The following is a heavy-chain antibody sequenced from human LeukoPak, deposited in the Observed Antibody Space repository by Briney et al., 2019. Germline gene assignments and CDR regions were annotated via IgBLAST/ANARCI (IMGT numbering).Heavy chain of an antibody. J-gene: IGHJ4*02. CDR1: GGTFSSYA. CDR3: AREACSGGSCVEY. CDR2: IIPILGIA. V-gene: IGHV1-69*04. D-gene: IGHD2-15*01. Sequence: SVKVSCKASGGTFSSYAISWVRQAPGQGLEWMGRIIPILGIANYAQKFQGRVTITADKSTSTAYMELSSLRSEDTAVYYCAREACSGGSCVEYWGQGTLVTVSS.